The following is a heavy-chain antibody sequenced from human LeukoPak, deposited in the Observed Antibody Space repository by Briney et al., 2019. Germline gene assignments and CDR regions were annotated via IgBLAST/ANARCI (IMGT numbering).Heavy chain of an antibody. D-gene: IGHD4-17*01. J-gene: IGHJ4*02. V-gene: IGHV1-2*02. CDR3: AREHYAAFDY. CDR2: INPTSGGT. CDR1: GYTFIDYY. Sequence: ASVKVSCKASGYTFIDYYVHWVRQAPGQGLDWMGWINPTSGGTKYAQNFQGRVTMTRETSISTAHMELSSLRSDDTAVYYCAREHYAAFDYWGQGALVTVSS.